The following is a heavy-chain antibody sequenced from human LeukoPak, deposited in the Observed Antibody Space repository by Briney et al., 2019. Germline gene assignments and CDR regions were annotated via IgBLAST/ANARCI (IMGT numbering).Heavy chain of an antibody. CDR1: GYSFTSYW. J-gene: IGHJ4*02. CDR3: ARYTTGDFDY. D-gene: IGHD1-1*01. V-gene: IGHV5-10-1*01. CDR2: IDPSDSYT. Sequence: NHGESLKISCKGSGYSFTSYWISWVRQMPGKGLEWMGRIDPSDSYTNYSPSFQGHVTISADKSISTAYLQWSSLKASDTAMYYCARYTTGDFDYWGQGTLVTVSS.